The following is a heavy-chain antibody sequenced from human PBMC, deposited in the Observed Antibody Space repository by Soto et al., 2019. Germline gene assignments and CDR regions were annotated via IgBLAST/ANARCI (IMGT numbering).Heavy chain of an antibody. CDR1: GFTFSSYA. CDR3: AKVMYYYDSSGYNWFDP. J-gene: IGHJ5*02. D-gene: IGHD3-22*01. Sequence: GGSLRLSCAASGFTFSSYAMSWVRQAPGKGLEWVSAISGSGGSTYYADSVKGRFTISRDNSKNTLYLQMNSLRAEDTAVYYCAKVMYYYDSSGYNWFDPWGQGTLVTVSS. V-gene: IGHV3-23*01. CDR2: ISGSGGST.